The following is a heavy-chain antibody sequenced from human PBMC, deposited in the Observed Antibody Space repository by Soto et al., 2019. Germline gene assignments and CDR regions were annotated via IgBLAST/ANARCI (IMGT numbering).Heavy chain of an antibody. Sequence: GASVKVSCKASGGTFNKFAFSWVRQAPGQGFEWMGGIIPVFRSANYAQRFRGRITITADEYTSTVYLYLNDLRSDDTAVYYCARRYCASDNCPLFYYFVDLWGLGTTVTAP. CDR3: ARRYCASDNCPLFYYFVDL. CDR1: GGTFNKFA. D-gene: IGHD2-21*02. CDR2: IIPVFRSA. J-gene: IGHJ6*02. V-gene: IGHV1-69*13.